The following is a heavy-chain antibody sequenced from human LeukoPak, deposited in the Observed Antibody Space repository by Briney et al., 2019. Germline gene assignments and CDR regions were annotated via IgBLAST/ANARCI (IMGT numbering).Heavy chain of an antibody. CDR1: GFTFSSYG. CDR2: ISGSGGST. Sequence: GGSLRLSCAASGFTFSSYGMSWVRQAPGKGLEWVSAISGSGGSTYYADSVKGRFTISRDNSKNTLYLQMNSLRAEDTAVYYCAKFSVFGYYDSSGYFVYWGQRTLVTVSS. V-gene: IGHV3-23*01. D-gene: IGHD3-22*01. CDR3: AKFSVFGYYDSSGYFVY. J-gene: IGHJ4*02.